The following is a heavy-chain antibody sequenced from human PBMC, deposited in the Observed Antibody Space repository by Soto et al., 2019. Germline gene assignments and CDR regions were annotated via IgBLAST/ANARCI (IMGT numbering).Heavy chain of an antibody. J-gene: IGHJ5*02. CDR3: ARESIGGSGGNIGNYYDSSGYFP. V-gene: IGHV4-30-4*01. CDR1: GGSISSGDYY. Sequence: SETLSLTCTVSGGSISSGDYYWSWIRQPPGKGLEWIGYIYYSGSTYYNPSLKSRVTISVDTSKNQFSLKLSSVTAADTAVYYCARESIGGSGGNIGNYYDSSGYFPWGQGTLVTVAS. CDR2: IYYSGST. D-gene: IGHD3-22*01.